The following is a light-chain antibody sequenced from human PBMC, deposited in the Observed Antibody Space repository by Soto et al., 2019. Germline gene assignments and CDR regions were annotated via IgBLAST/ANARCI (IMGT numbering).Light chain of an antibody. J-gene: IGKJ3*01. Sequence: DIQMTQSPSSLSASVGDRVTVTCRASQGIDTYLAWYQQKPGQVPKLLIYAASTLQSGVPSRFSGSGSGTDFTLTISSLQPEDAATYFRQKYTRAPFTFGPGTKVDIK. CDR2: AAS. CDR1: QGIDTY. CDR3: QKYTRAPFT. V-gene: IGKV1-27*01.